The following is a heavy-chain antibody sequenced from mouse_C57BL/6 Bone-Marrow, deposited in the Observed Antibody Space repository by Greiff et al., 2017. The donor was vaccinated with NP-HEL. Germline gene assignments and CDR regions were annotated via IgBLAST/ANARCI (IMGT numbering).Heavy chain of an antibody. CDR3: ARLGGGEKRF. CDR1: GYTFTSYG. J-gene: IGHJ2*01. CDR2: IYPRSGNT. Sequence: QVHVKQSGAELARPGASVKLSCKASGYTFTSYGISWVKQRTGQGLEWIGEIYPRSGNTYYNEKFKGKATLTADKSSSTAYMELRSLTSEDSAVYFCARLGGGEKRFWGQGTTLTVSS. V-gene: IGHV1-81*01.